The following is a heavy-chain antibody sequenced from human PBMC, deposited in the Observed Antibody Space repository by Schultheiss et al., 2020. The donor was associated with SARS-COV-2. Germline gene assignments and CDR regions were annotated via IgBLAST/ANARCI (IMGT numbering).Heavy chain of an antibody. D-gene: IGHD3-10*01. CDR1: GFTFSSYA. V-gene: IGHV3-30*01. J-gene: IGHJ4*02. Sequence: GGSLRLSCAASGFTFSSYAMHWVRQAPGKGLEWVAVISYDGNNKYYADSVKGRFTISRDNSKNTLYLQMNSLRAEDTAVYYCARGNTARWGYGYYFDYWGQGTLVTVSS. CDR3: ARGNTARWGYGYYFDY. CDR2: ISYDGNNK.